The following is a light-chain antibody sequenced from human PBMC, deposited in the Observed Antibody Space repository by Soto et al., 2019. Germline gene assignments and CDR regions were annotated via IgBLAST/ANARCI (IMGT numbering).Light chain of an antibody. CDR2: DVS. CDR3: SSYTSSSTLVV. Sequence: QSALTQPASVSGSPGQSITISCTGTSSDVGGYNYVSWYQQHPGKAPKLMIYDVSNRPSGVSNRFSGSKSGNTAYLTTSGLQAEDEADYYCSSYTSSSTLVVFGGGTKLTVL. J-gene: IGLJ2*01. CDR1: SSDVGGYNY. V-gene: IGLV2-14*01.